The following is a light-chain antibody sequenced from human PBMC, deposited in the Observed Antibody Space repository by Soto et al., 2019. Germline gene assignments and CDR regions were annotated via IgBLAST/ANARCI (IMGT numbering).Light chain of an antibody. V-gene: IGKV1-5*01. CDR1: ESIRTW. CDR2: DAS. CDR3: QQYNNYPRT. Sequence: DIQMTQSPSTLSASIGDRVTITCRASESIRTWLAWYQQKPGKSPKFLIYDASTLESGVPSRFSGSGSGTEFTLTISSLQPYDFATYYCQQYNNYPRTFGQGTKVEIK. J-gene: IGKJ1*01.